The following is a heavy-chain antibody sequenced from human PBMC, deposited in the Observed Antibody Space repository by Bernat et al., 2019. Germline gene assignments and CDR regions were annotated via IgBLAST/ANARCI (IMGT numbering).Heavy chain of an antibody. D-gene: IGHD1-14*01. CDR3: ATGQEEDAFDI. CDR2: ISYDGSNK. V-gene: IGHV3-30*03. CDR1: GFTFSSYS. Sequence: VQLVESGGGLVQPGGSLRLSCAASGFTFSSYSMNWVRQAPGKGLEWVAVISYDGSNKYYADSVKGRFTISRDNSKNTLYLQMNSLRAEDTAVYYCATGQEEDAFDIWGQGTMVTVSS. J-gene: IGHJ3*02.